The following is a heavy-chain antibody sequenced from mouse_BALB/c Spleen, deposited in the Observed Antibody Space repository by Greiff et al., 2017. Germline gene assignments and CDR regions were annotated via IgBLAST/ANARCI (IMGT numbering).Heavy chain of an antibody. J-gene: IGHJ4*01. D-gene: IGHD2-14*01. CDR3: ARRYDVPYAMDY. CDR2: ISDGGSYT. V-gene: IGHV5-4*02. CDR1: GFTFSDYY. Sequence: EVQLVESGGGLVKPGGSLKLSCAASGFTFSDYYMYWVRQTPEKRLEWVATISDGGSYTYYPDSVKGRFTISRDNAKNNLYLQMSSLKSEDTAMYYCARRYDVPYAMDYWGQGTSVTVSS.